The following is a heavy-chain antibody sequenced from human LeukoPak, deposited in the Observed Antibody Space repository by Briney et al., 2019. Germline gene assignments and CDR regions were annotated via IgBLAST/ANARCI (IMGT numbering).Heavy chain of an antibody. CDR2: IYTSGTT. J-gene: IGHJ4*02. D-gene: IGHD2-8*01. Sequence: SETLSLTCTVSGDSISSYYWSWIQQPAGKGLEWIGRIYTSGTTTYNPSLTSRRTMSVDTSKNQFSLRLSSVTAAHTAVYYCVREGTYCTHGVCYEYWGEGTLVTVSS. V-gene: IGHV4-4*07. CDR1: GDSISSYY. CDR3: VREGTYCTHGVCYEY.